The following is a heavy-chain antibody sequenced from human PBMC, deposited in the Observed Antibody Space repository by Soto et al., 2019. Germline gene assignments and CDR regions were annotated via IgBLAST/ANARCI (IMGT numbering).Heavy chain of an antibody. CDR2: ISYDGSNK. V-gene: IGHV3-30*18. J-gene: IGHJ4*02. CDR3: AKDSDSSGWYRAVDY. Sequence: GGSLRLSCAASGFTFSSYGMHWVRQAPGKGLEWVAVISYDGSNKYYADSVKGRFTISRDNSKNTLYLQMNSLRAEDTAVYYCAKDSDSSGWYRAVDYWGQGTLVTVSS. CDR1: GFTFSSYG. D-gene: IGHD6-19*01.